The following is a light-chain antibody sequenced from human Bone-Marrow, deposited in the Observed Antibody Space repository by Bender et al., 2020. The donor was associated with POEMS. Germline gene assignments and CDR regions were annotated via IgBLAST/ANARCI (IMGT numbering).Light chain of an antibody. Sequence: QSVLTQPPSASGTPGQRVTISCSGGSSNIGAHAVNWYQHLPGTAPKLLIYSSHRRPSEVPDRVSGSRSGTSASLAISGLQYEDEADYYGAVWDDSLNGWVFGGGTKLTVL. CDR1: SSNIGAHA. V-gene: IGLV1-44*01. CDR3: AVWDDSLNGWV. CDR2: SSH. J-gene: IGLJ3*02.